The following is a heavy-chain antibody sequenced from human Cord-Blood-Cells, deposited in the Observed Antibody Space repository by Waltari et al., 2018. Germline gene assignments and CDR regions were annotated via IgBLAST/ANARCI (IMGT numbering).Heavy chain of an antibody. Sequence: QVQLVQHGTEVKKPGASWMLSSKVSGYTLAESTMHWVRRAPGKGLEWMGGFDPEDGETIYAQKFQGRVTMTEDTSTDTAYMELSSLRSEDTAVYYCATLPRTGTTLDAFDIWGQGTMVTVSS. CDR1: GYTLAEST. CDR2: FDPEDGET. J-gene: IGHJ3*02. CDR3: ATLPRTGTTLDAFDI. V-gene: IGHV1-24*01. D-gene: IGHD1-7*01.